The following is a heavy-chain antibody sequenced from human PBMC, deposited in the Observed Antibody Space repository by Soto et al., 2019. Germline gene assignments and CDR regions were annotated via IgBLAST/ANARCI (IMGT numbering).Heavy chain of an antibody. V-gene: IGHV3-53*01. CDR2: IYSGGST. CDR3: ARDRILVPAAVPYYYYGMDV. D-gene: IGHD2-2*01. J-gene: IGHJ6*02. CDR1: GFTVSSNC. Sequence: GGSLRLSCAASGFTVSSNCMSWVRQAPGKGLEWVSVIYSGGSTYYADSVKGRFTISRDNSKNTLHLQMNSLRAEDTAVYYCARDRILVPAAVPYYYYGMDVWGQGTTVTVSS.